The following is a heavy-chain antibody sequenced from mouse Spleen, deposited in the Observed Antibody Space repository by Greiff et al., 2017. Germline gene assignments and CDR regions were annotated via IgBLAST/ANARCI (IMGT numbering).Heavy chain of an antibody. Sequence: EVQLQQSVAELVRPGASVKLSCTASGFNIENSYMHWVKQRPEQGLEWIGRINPANGNTKYAPKFQGKATITADTSSNTAYLQLSSLTSEDTAIYYCARYLPYYTLDYWGQGTSVTVSS. CDR1: GFNIENSY. V-gene: IGHV14-3*01. J-gene: IGHJ4*01. CDR2: INPANGNT. D-gene: IGHD2-1*01. CDR3: ARYLPYYTLDY.